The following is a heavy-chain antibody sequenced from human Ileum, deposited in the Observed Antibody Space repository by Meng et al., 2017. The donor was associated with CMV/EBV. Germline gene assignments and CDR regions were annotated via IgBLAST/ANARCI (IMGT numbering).Heavy chain of an antibody. CDR3: ARWGVIEAYDI. Sequence: SETLSLTCAVSGGSVSTNNHYWNWIRQPPGKGLEWIGFIHHSGNTMQNPSFDSRVAMSVDVSKNQISLRLRSVTAADTAIYFCARWGVIEAYDIWGQGTLVT. CDR2: IHHSGNT. CDR1: GGSVSTNNHY. D-gene: IGHD2/OR15-2a*01. V-gene: IGHV4-61*01. J-gene: IGHJ3*02.